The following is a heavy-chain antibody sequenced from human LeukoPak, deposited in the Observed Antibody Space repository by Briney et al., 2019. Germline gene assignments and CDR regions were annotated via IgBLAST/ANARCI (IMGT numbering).Heavy chain of an antibody. Sequence: GGSLRLSCAASGFTFSSYSMSWVRQAPGKGLEWVSGINWNGGSTGYADSVKGRFTISRDNAKNSLYLQMNSLRAEDTAVYYCARVDRGYFDYWGQGTLVTVSS. J-gene: IGHJ4*02. D-gene: IGHD3-16*01. V-gene: IGHV3-20*04. CDR2: INWNGGST. CDR3: ARVDRGYFDY. CDR1: GFTFSSYS.